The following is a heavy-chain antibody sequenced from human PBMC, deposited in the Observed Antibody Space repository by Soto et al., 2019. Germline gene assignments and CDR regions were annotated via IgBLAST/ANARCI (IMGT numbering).Heavy chain of an antibody. D-gene: IGHD1-1*01. J-gene: IGHJ4*02. CDR2: IYGNDDR. CDR1: GFSLSTNRVL. Sequence: QITLKESGPTLVKPTQTLTLTCTFSGFSLSTNRVLVGWVRQPPGKALEWLAFIYGNDDRRYSPSLNSRLTITKDPSKNHVILKMTNMDPVETATYYCVHRTTAFQDEYWGQGTLVTVSS. V-gene: IGHV2-5*01. CDR3: VHRTTAFQDEY.